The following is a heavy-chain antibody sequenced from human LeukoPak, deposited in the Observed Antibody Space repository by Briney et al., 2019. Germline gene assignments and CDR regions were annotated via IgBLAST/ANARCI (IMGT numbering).Heavy chain of an antibody. CDR1: GYSISSGYY. CDR2: IYHSGST. V-gene: IGHV4-38-2*02. Sequence: PSETLSLTCTVSGYSISSGYYWGWIRQPPGKGLEWIGSIYHSGSTYYNPSLKSRVTISVDTSKNQFSLKLSSVTAADTAVYYCARWSLWLRLFDYWGQGTLVTVSS. J-gene: IGHJ4*02. D-gene: IGHD5-12*01. CDR3: ARWSLWLRLFDY.